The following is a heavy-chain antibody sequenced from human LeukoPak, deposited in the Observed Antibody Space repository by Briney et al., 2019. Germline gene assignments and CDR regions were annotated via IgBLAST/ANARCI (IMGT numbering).Heavy chain of an antibody. V-gene: IGHV4-59*08. CDR1: GGSISSYY. J-gene: IGHJ4*02. CDR2: IYYSGST. Sequence: PSETLSLTCTVSGGSISSYYWSWIRQPPGKGLEWIGYIYYSGSTNYNPSLKSRVTISVDTSKNQFSLKLSSVTAADTAAYYCARHPPDYWGQGTLVTVSS. CDR3: ARHPPDY.